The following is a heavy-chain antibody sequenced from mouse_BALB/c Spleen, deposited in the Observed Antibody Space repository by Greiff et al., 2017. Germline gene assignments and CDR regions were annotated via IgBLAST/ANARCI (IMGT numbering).Heavy chain of an antibody. CDR2: IWAGGST. CDR1: GFSLTSYG. D-gene: IGHD2-10*01. Sequence: QVQLKESGPGLVAPSQSLSITCTVSGFSLTSYGVHWVRQPPGKGLEWLGVIWAGGSTNYNSALMSRLSISKDNSKSQVFLKMNSLQTDDTAMYYCATGLPLFAYWGQGTLVTVSA. J-gene: IGHJ3*01. CDR3: ATGLPLFAY. V-gene: IGHV2-9*02.